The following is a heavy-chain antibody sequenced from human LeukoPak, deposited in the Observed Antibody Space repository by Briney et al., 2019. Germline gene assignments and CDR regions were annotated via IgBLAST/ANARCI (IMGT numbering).Heavy chain of an antibody. Sequence: SETLSLTCTVSGGSISSYYWSWIRQPPGKGLEWIGYIYYSGSTNYNPSLKSRVTISVDTSKNKFSLKLSSVTAADTAVYYCARYVWGSYPTFEDYWGQGTLVTVSS. D-gene: IGHD3-16*02. CDR1: GGSISSYY. CDR3: ARYVWGSYPTFEDY. CDR2: IYYSGST. V-gene: IGHV4-59*01. J-gene: IGHJ4*02.